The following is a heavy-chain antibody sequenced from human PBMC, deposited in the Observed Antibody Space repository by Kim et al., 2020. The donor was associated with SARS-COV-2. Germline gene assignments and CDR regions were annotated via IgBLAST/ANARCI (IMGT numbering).Heavy chain of an antibody. D-gene: IGHD5-12*01. Sequence: GGSLRLSCAASGFTLSRSGMNWVRQAPGKGLEWVAYINEDGSVKFYVDSVKGRFTISTDNAKNSLFLQMNSLRAEDTALYYCARDPVRGDGYTLDYWGPGVLVTVSS. J-gene: IGHJ4*02. CDR3: ARDPVRGDGYTLDY. V-gene: IGHV3-7*03. CDR1: GFTLSRSG. CDR2: INEDGSVK.